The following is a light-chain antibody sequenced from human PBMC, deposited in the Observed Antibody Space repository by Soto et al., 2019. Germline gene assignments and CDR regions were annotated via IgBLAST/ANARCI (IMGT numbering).Light chain of an antibody. J-gene: IGLJ2*01. V-gene: IGLV1-44*01. Sequence: QLVLTQPPSASGTPGQSVTISCSGSTSNIRGNTVNWYQQVPGMAPRLLIYINNQRPSGVPDRFSSSKSGTSASLAISGLQSEDEADYYCAAWDYSLNGPVFGGGTKLTVL. CDR3: AAWDYSLNGPV. CDR2: INN. CDR1: TSNIRGNT.